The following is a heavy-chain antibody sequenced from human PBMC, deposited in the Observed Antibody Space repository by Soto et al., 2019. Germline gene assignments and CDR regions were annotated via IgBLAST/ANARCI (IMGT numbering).Heavy chain of an antibody. CDR3: ARQPGYSSSWYFDY. CDR1: GGSISSSSYY. J-gene: IGHJ4*02. V-gene: IGHV4-39*01. Sequence: QLQLQESGPGLVKPSETLSLTCTVSGGSISSSSYYWGWIRQPPGKGLEWIGSIYYSGSTYYNPSLKSRVTISVDTSKNQFSLKLSSVTAADTAVYYCARQPGYSSSWYFDYWGQGTLVTVSS. CDR2: IYYSGST. D-gene: IGHD6-13*01.